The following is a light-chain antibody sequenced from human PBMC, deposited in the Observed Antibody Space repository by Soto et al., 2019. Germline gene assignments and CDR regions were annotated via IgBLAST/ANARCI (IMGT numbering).Light chain of an antibody. CDR3: QQYYTDPT. CDR2: GAS. CDR1: QTINNN. Sequence: VMTQAPATLSVSPGERATLSCRASQTINNNVAWYQLKDGQVPRLVIYGASTRATDIPARFSGSGSGTEFTLTISSLQSEDFAEYHCQQYYTDPTFGRGTRLEIK. V-gene: IGKV3-15*01. J-gene: IGKJ5*01.